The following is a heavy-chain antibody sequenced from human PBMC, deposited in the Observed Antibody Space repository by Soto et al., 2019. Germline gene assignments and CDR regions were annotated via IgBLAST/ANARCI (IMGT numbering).Heavy chain of an antibody. CDR1: GYTFTGYY. D-gene: IGHD3-22*01. CDR3: ARSPGTLYYYDSSGYYFDY. CDR2: INPNSGGT. V-gene: IGHV1-2*04. J-gene: IGHJ4*02. Sequence: ASVKVSCKASGYTFTGYYMHWVRQAPRQGLEWMGWINPNSGGTNYAQKFQGWVTMTRDTSISTAYMELSRLRSDDTAVYYCARSPGTLYYYDSSGYYFDYWGQGTLVTVYS.